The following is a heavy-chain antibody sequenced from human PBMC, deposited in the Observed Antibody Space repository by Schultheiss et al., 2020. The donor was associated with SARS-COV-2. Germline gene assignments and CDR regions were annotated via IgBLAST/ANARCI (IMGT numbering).Heavy chain of an antibody. CDR2: ISWNSGSI. D-gene: IGHD3-22*01. CDR3: TTYTMIDAFDI. J-gene: IGHJ3*02. Sequence: SLKISCAASGFTFSSYAMHWVRQAPGKGLEWVSGISWNSGSIGYADSVKGRFTISRDNAKNSLYLQMNSLRAEDTALYYCTTYTMIDAFDIWGQGTMVTVSS. V-gene: IGHV3-9*01. CDR1: GFTFSSYA.